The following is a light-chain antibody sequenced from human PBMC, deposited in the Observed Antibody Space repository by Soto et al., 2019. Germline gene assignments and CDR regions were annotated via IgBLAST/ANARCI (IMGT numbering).Light chain of an antibody. Sequence: EILMTQSPASLSVSPGEKATLSCRASQRVNSNLAWFQQKPGQAPRLLMYGASTRATGTPARFSGSGSGTEFTLTISSLQSEDFAVYYCHHYDHWPRTFGQGTKVEI. CDR1: QRVNSN. V-gene: IGKV3D-15*01. J-gene: IGKJ1*01. CDR2: GAS. CDR3: HHYDHWPRT.